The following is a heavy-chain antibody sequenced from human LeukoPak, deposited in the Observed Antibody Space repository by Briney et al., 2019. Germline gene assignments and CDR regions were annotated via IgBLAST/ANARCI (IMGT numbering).Heavy chain of an antibody. CDR1: GFTFSSYA. J-gene: IGHJ4*02. CDR2: ISGSGGST. Sequence: GGSLRLSCAASGFTFSSYAMSWVRQAPGKGLEWVSAISGSGGSTYYADSVKGRFTISRDDSKNTLYLQMNSLRAEDTAVYYCAKVLVGATTIDYWGQGTLVTVSS. CDR3: AKVLVGATTIDY. V-gene: IGHV3-23*01. D-gene: IGHD1-26*01.